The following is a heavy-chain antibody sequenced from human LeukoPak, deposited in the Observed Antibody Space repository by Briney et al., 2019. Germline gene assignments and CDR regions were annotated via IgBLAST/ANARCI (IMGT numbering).Heavy chain of an antibody. CDR2: IYPDDSDT. CDR1: GYSFITYW. CDR3: VRQRGASGTINHFDP. J-gene: IGHJ5*02. D-gene: IGHD3-10*01. V-gene: IGHV5-51*01. Sequence: GESLKISCKTSGYSFITYWIGWVRQMPGTGLEWVGAIYPDDSDTRYSPSFQGQVVISADRSIRTAYLQWNALKTLDTAMYYCVRQRGASGTINHFDPWGQGTLVTVSS.